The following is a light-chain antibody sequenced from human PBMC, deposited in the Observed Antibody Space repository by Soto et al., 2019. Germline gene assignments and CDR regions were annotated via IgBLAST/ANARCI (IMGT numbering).Light chain of an antibody. CDR1: QNILYSSNNKNY. CDR3: QQYYGSSGT. CDR2: WAS. Sequence: IVMTQSPDSLAVSLGERATINCKSSQNILYSSNNKNYLAWYQQKPGQPPKLLIYWASTRESGVPARFSGSGSGTDFTLTISSLQAEDVAVYYCQQYYGSSGTFGQGTKVEIK. V-gene: IGKV4-1*01. J-gene: IGKJ1*01.